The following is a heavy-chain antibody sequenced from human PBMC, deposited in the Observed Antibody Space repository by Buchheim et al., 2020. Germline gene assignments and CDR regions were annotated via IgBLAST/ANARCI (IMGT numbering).Heavy chain of an antibody. CDR2: IYYSGDT. J-gene: IGHJ5*02. Sequence: QVQLQESGPGLVKPSETLSLTCNVSGVPINTYYWSWIRQSPGKGLEWIGYIYYSGDTKYNPSLKSRVTIPLDTSKNQFFLKVFSVTAADTAVYYCARVWYGAVGLNWFDPWGQGTL. CDR3: ARVWYGAVGLNWFDP. CDR1: GVPINTYY. V-gene: IGHV4-59*01. D-gene: IGHD6-13*01.